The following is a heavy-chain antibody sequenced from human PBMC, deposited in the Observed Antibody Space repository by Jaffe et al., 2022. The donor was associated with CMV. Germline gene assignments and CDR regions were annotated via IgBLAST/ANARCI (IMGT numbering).Heavy chain of an antibody. D-gene: IGHD3-10*01. V-gene: IGHV3-33*01. CDR2: IWYDGSNK. Sequence: QVQLVESGGGVVQPGRSLRLSCAASGFTFSSYGMHWVRQAPGKGLEWVAVIWYDGSNKYYADSVKGRFTISRDNSKNTLYLQMNSLRAEDTAVYYCARQYYCKPYCGGMDVWGQGTTVTVSS. CDR3: ARQYYCKPYCGGMDV. J-gene: IGHJ6*02. CDR1: GFTFSSYG.